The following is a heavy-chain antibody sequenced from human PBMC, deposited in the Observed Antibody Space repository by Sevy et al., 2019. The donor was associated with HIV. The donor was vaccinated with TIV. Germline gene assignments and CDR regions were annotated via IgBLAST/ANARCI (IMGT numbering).Heavy chain of an antibody. V-gene: IGHV3-72*01. CDR3: ATHAGIAAAGRVFDY. CDR2: TRNKADSYTT. CDR1: AFSISDHY. Sequence: GGSLRLSCAASAFSISDHYREWVRQAPGKGLEWVGRTRNKADSYTTEYAASVKGRFTISRDDSKNSLYLQMNSLKAEDTAVYYCATHAGIAAAGRVFDYWGQGTLVTVSS. D-gene: IGHD6-13*01. J-gene: IGHJ4*02.